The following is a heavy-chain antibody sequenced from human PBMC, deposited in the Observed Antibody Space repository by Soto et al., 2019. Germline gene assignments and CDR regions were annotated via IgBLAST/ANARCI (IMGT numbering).Heavy chain of an antibody. J-gene: IGHJ5*02. Sequence: QVQLVESGGGVVQPGRSLRLSCAASGFTFSSYGMHWVRQAPGKGLEWVAVISYDGSNKYYADSVKGRFTISRDNSKNTLYLQMNSLRAEDTAVYYCAKDRERWLPGRFDPWGQGTLVTVSS. CDR3: AKDRERWLPGRFDP. V-gene: IGHV3-30*18. CDR2: ISYDGSNK. CDR1: GFTFSSYG. D-gene: IGHD5-12*01.